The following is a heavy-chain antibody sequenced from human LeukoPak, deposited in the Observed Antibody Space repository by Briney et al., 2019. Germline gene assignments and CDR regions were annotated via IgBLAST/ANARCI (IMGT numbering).Heavy chain of an antibody. CDR1: GGSVSSDSHY. V-gene: IGHV4-30-4*08. Sequence: SETPSLTCTVSGGSVSSDSHYWSWIRQPPGKGLEWIGYIYYSGSTYYNPSLKSRVTISVDTSKNQFSLKLSSVTAADTAVYYCAREGGSGSYYFDYWGQGTLVTVSS. J-gene: IGHJ4*02. CDR2: IYYSGST. CDR3: AREGGSGSYYFDY. D-gene: IGHD3-10*01.